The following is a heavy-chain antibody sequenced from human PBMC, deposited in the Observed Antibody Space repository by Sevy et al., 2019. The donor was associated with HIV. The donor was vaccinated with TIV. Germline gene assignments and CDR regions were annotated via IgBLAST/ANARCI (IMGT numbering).Heavy chain of an antibody. CDR2: ISFDGNKR. D-gene: IGHD2-15*01. CDR3: AKGEGYCSGGSCNPGVS. Sequence: GGSLRLSCAASGFTFSSHGMHWVRRAPGKGLEWVGLISFDGNKRYYPDPVKGRFTIYRDNSKNTLYLQMNGLRAEDTAVYYCAKGEGYCSGGSCNPGVSWGQGTLVTVSS. CDR1: GFTFSSHG. V-gene: IGHV3-30*18. J-gene: IGHJ5*02.